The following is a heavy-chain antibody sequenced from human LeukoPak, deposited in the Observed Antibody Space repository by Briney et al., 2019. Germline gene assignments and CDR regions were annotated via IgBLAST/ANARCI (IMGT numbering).Heavy chain of an antibody. Sequence: SETLSLTCAVSGGSISSGGYSWSWIRQPPGKGLEWIGYIYHSGSTYYNPSLKSRVTISVDRSKNQFSLKLSSVTAADTAVYYCARGQDSGWRRDAFDIWGQGTMVTVSS. CDR3: ARGQDSGWRRDAFDI. D-gene: IGHD6-19*01. V-gene: IGHV4-30-2*01. CDR2: IYHSGST. J-gene: IGHJ3*02. CDR1: GGSISSGGYS.